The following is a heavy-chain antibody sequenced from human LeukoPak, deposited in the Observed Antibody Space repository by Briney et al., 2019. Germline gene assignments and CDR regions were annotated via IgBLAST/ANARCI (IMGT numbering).Heavy chain of an antibody. Sequence: ASVKVSCKASGYTFTSYGVSWVRQAPGQGLGWMGWISGSNGNTDYAQKLQGRVTMTTDTSTSTAYMELRSLRSDDTAVYYCARGLLLLWFGELLYWGQGTLVTVSS. J-gene: IGHJ4*02. CDR2: ISGSNGNT. CDR3: ARGLLLLWFGELLY. V-gene: IGHV1-18*01. D-gene: IGHD3-10*01. CDR1: GYTFTSYG.